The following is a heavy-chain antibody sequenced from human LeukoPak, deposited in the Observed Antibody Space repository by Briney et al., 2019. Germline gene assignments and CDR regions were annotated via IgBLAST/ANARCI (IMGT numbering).Heavy chain of an antibody. V-gene: IGHV1-69*13. Sequence: ASVKVSCKASGGTFSSYAISWVRQAPGQGREWMGGIVPIFGTANYAQKFQGRVTITADESTSTAYMELSSLRSEDTAVYYCARGGFAYQLPRYYYYMDVWGKGTTVTISS. J-gene: IGHJ6*03. CDR1: GGTFSSYA. CDR2: IVPIFGTA. D-gene: IGHD2-2*01. CDR3: ARGGFAYQLPRYYYYMDV.